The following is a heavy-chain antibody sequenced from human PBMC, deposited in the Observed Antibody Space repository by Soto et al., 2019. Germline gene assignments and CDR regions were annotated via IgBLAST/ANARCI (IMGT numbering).Heavy chain of an antibody. CDR2: INHSGST. V-gene: IGHV4-34*01. D-gene: IGHD4-17*01. J-gene: IGHJ5*02. CDR3: ASRTVTTENWFDP. CDR1: GGSFSGYY. Sequence: SETLSLTCAVYGGSFSGYYWSWIRQPPGKRLEWIGEINHSGSTNYNPSLKSRVSISVDTSKNQFSLKLSSVTAADTAVYYCASRTVTTENWFDPWSQGTLVTVSS.